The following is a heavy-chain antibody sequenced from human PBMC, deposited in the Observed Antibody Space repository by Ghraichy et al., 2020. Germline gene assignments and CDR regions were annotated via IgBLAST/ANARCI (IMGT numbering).Heavy chain of an antibody. J-gene: IGHJ4*02. D-gene: IGHD1-26*01. Sequence: GGSLRLSCSVSGFTFRNYWMHWVRQAPGQGLVWVSRINSDGGATYATSVKGRFTISRDNAKNTLYLQINSLRAEDTAVYYCVRVSLLWELDHWGQGTLVTVSS. V-gene: IGHV3-74*03. CDR1: GFTFRNYW. CDR3: VRVSLLWELDH. CDR2: INSDGGA.